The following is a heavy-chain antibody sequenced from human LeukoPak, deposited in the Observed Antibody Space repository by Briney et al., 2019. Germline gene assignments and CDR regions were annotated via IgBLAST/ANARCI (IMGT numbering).Heavy chain of an antibody. CDR1: GGSISSDY. CDR2: IYYSGST. D-gene: IGHD3-10*01. V-gene: IGHV4-59*08. CDR3: ASTSVLLWFGELRSYYYYGMDV. Sequence: PSETLSLTCTVSGGSISSDYWSWIRQPPGKGLEWIGYIYYSGSTNYNPSLKSRVTISVDTSKNQFSLKLSSVTAADTAVYYCASTSVLLWFGELRSYYYYGMDVWGQGTTVTVSS. J-gene: IGHJ6*02.